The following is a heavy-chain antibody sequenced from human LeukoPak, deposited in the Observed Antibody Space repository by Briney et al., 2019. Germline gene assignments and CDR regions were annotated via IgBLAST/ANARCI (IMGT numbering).Heavy chain of an antibody. J-gene: IGHJ6*03. V-gene: IGHV3-23*01. CDR3: AKERNPYSSSWYSLHYMDV. CDR1: GFTFSGYA. CDR2: ISGSGGST. Sequence: GGSLRLSCAASGFTFSGYAMSWVRQAPGKGLEWVSAISGSGGSTYYADSVKGRFTISRDNSKNTLYLQMNSLRAEDTAVFYCAKERNPYSSSWYSLHYMDVWGKGTTVTLSS. D-gene: IGHD6-13*01.